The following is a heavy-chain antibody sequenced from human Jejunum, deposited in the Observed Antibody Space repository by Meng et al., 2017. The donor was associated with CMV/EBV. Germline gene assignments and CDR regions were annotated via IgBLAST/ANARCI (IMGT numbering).Heavy chain of an antibody. CDR2: IDPNTGNP. CDR1: GYTFTSDA. V-gene: IGHV7-4-1*02. J-gene: IGHJ4*02. D-gene: IGHD5-24*01. CDR3: ARDSPLDGYSLLDY. Sequence: QVQLVQSGSELKQPGASVKAPCRPSGYTFTSDAINWVRQAPGKGPDWMGWIDPNTGNPTYDQGFTGRFVFSLDTSVSTAYLQINSLRADDTAVYYCARDSPLDGYSLLDYWGQGTLVTVSS.